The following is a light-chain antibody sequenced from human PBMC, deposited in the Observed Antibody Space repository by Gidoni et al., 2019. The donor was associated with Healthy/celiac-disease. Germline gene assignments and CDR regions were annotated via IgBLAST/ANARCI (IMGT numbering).Light chain of an antibody. J-gene: IGKJ5*01. V-gene: IGKV1-9*01. CDR1: QGISSD. CDR2: AAS. CDR3: QQLNSYPLIT. Sequence: DIQLTQSPSFLSASEGDRVTITCRASQGISSDLAWYQQKPGKAPKLLIYAASTLQSGVPSRFSGSGSGTEFTLTISSLQPEDFATYYCQQLNSYPLITFGQTTRLEIK.